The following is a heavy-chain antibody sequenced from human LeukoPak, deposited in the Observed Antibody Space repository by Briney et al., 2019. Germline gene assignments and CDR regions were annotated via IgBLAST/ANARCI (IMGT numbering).Heavy chain of an antibody. CDR1: EFTSSIYG. J-gene: IGHJ4*02. CDR2: ITNGGDDT. D-gene: IGHD3-10*01. V-gene: IGHV3-23*01. CDR3: AKRDTSGLYYFDY. Sequence: GGSLRLSCAASEFTSSIYGMSWVRQAPGKGLEWVSSITNGGDDTYYADFVQGRFTIYRDNSKNSLHLQMSSLRAEDTAIYFCAKRDTSGLYYFDYWGQGTLVTVSS.